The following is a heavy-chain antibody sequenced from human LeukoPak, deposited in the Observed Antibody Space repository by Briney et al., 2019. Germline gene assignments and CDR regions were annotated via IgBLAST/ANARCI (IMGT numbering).Heavy chain of an antibody. CDR2: IWYDGSNK. J-gene: IGHJ4*02. D-gene: IGHD3-22*01. CDR3: AGSYDTSGYFDY. Sequence: GGSLRLSCAASGFTSSSYGMHWVRQAPGKGLEWVAFIWYDGSNKYYADSVKGRLTISRDNSKNTLYLQMNSLRAEDTAVYYCAGSYDTSGYFDYWGQGTLVTVSS. V-gene: IGHV3-30*02. CDR1: GFTSSSYG.